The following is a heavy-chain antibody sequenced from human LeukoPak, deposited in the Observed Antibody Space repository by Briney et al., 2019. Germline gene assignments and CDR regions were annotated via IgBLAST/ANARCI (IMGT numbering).Heavy chain of an antibody. CDR3: ARALGWLVKGGYFDY. V-gene: IGHV1-2*02. D-gene: IGHD6-19*01. CDR2: INPNSGGT. J-gene: IGHJ4*02. CDR1: GYTFTGYY. Sequence: ASVKVSCKASGYTFTGYYMHWVRQAPGQGLEWMGWINPNSGGTNYAQKFQGRVTMTRDTSISTAYMELSRLRSDDTAVYYCARALGWLVKGGYFDYWGQGTLVTVSS.